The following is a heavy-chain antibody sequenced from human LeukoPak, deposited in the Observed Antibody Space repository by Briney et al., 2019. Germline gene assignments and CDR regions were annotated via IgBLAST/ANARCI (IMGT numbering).Heavy chain of an antibody. V-gene: IGHV1-69*05. D-gene: IGHD6-6*01. CDR1: GGTFSSYA. CDR2: IIPIFGTA. Sequence: SVKVSCKASGGTFSSYAISWVRQAPGQGLEWMGRIIPIFGTANYAQKFQGRVTIPTDESTSTAYMELSSLRSEDTAVYYCARGVPSSIAARPQDNWFDPWGQGTLVTVSS. J-gene: IGHJ5*02. CDR3: ARGVPSSIAARPQDNWFDP.